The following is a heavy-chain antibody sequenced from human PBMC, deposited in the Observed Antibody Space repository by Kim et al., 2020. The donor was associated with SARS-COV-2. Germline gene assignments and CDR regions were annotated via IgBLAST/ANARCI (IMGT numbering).Heavy chain of an antibody. CDR2: IIPIFGTA. V-gene: IGHV1-69*13. D-gene: IGHD3-9*01. CDR1: GGTFSSYA. CDR3: ARSQDYDILTGLGVRHYYYGMDV. J-gene: IGHJ6*02. Sequence: SVKVSCKASGGTFSSYAISWVRQAPGQGLEWMGGIIPIFGTANYAQKFQGRVTITADESTSTAYMELSSLRSEDTAVYYCARSQDYDILTGLGVRHYYYGMDVWGQGTTVTVSS.